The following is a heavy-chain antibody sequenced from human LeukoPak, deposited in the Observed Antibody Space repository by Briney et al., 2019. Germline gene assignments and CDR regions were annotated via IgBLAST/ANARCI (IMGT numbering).Heavy chain of an antibody. J-gene: IGHJ4*02. CDR3: AKLLSPSTVVTPLDY. V-gene: IGHV3-23*01. CDR1: GFTFRSNA. CDR2: ISGSGGST. D-gene: IGHD4-23*01. Sequence: GGSLRLSCAASGFTFRSNAMSWVRQAQGKGLEWVSAISGSGGSTYYADSVKGRFTISRDNSKNTLYLQMNSLRAEDTAVYYCAKLLSPSTVVTPLDYWGQGILVTVSS.